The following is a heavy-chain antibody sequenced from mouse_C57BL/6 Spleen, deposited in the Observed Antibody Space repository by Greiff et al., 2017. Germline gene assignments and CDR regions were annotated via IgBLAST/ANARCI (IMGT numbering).Heavy chain of an antibody. V-gene: IGHV5-6*01. D-gene: IGHD1-1*01. J-gene: IGHJ2*01. CDR3: ARQITTVVATDFDY. CDR1: GFTFSSYG. CDR2: ISSGGSYT. Sequence: EVKLMESGGDLVKPGGSLKLSCAASGFTFSSYGMSWVRQTPDKRLEWVATISSGGSYTYYPDSVKGRFTISRDNAKNTLYLQMSSLKSEDTAMYYCARQITTVVATDFDYWGQGTTLTVSS.